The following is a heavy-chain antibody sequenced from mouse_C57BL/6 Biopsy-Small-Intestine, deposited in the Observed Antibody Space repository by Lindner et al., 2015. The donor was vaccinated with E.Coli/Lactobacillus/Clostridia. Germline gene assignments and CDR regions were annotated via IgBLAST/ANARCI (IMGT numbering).Heavy chain of an antibody. CDR3: ARGSYYSNFFDY. CDR2: IYPNNGGT. CDR1: GYTFTDYY. D-gene: IGHD2-12*01. Sequence: VQLQESGPELVKPGDSVKMSCKASGYTFTDYYMDWVKQSHGKSLEWIGYIYPNNGGTSYSQKFKGKATLTVDKSSSTAYMELHSLTSEDSAVYYCARGSYYSNFFDYWGQGTTLTVSS. J-gene: IGHJ2*01. V-gene: IGHV1-34*02.